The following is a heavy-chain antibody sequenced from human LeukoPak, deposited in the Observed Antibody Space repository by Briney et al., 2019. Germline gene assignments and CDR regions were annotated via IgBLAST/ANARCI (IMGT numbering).Heavy chain of an antibody. V-gene: IGHV4-59*01. D-gene: IGHD3-22*01. CDR2: IYYSGST. Sequence: SETLSLTCTVSGGSISSYYWSWIRQPPGKGLEWIGYIYYSGSTNYNPSLKSRVTISVDTSKNQFSLKLGSVTAADTAVYYCARWVRYDSSGYFDYWGQGTLVTVSS. CDR1: GGSISSYY. J-gene: IGHJ4*02. CDR3: ARWVRYDSSGYFDY.